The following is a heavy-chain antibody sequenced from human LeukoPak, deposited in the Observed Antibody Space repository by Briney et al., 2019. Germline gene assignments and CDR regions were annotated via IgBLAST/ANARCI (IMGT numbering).Heavy chain of an antibody. Sequence: APVKVSCKASGGTFSSYAISWVRQAPGQGLEWMGGIIPILGTANYAQKFQGRVTITADESTSTAYMELSSLRSEDTAVYYCARRNYYGSGGGAFDIWGQGTMVTVSS. CDR3: ARRNYYGSGGGAFDI. CDR2: IIPILGTA. CDR1: GGTFSSYA. J-gene: IGHJ3*02. D-gene: IGHD3-10*01. V-gene: IGHV1-69*13.